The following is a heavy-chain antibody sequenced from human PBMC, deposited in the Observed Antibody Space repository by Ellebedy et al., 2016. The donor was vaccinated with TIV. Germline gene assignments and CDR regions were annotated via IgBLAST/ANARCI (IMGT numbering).Heavy chain of an antibody. Sequence: MPSETLSLTCTVSGGSISSYYWSWFRQPPGKGLEWIGYIYYSGSTNYNPSLKSRVTMSVDTSKNQFSLKLSSVTAADTAVYYCATDSRWFGESEGVYYFDYWGQGTLVTVSS. D-gene: IGHD3-10*01. J-gene: IGHJ4*02. CDR2: IYYSGST. V-gene: IGHV4-59*12. CDR3: ATDSRWFGESEGVYYFDY. CDR1: GGSISSYY.